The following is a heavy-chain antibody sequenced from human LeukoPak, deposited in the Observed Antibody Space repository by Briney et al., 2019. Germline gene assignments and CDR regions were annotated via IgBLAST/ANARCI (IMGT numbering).Heavy chain of an antibody. J-gene: IGHJ5*02. D-gene: IGHD2-2*01. CDR3: ATSKSYCSSTTCYVWFDP. CDR2: FDPEDGET. Sequence: ASVKVSCKVSVYTLTELSMHWVRQAPGKGLEWMGGFDPEDGETIYAQKFQGRVTMTEDTSTDTAYMELSSLRSEDTAVYYCATSKSYCSSTTCYVWFDPWGQGTLVTVSS. V-gene: IGHV1-24*01. CDR1: VYTLTELS.